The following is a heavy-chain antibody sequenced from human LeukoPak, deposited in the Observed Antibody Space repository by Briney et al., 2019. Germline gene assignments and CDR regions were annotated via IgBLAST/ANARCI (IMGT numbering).Heavy chain of an antibody. D-gene: IGHD3-10*01. CDR1: GFTFSRYY. V-gene: IGHV3-7*01. CDR2: IKEDGSEK. Sequence: GGSLRLSCAASGFTFSRYYMIWVRQAPGKGLVWVAKIKEDGSEKHYVDSVEGRFTISRDNANNALYLVMNSLRPEDTAVYYCARDGLTCQCGVDWGQGTMVTVSS. J-gene: IGHJ4*02. CDR3: ARDGLTCQCGVD.